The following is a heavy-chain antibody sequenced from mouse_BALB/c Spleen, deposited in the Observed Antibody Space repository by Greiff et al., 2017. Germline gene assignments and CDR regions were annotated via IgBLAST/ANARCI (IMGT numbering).Heavy chain of an antibody. CDR2: IDPANGNT. V-gene: IGHV14-3*02. Sequence: VQLKQSGAELVKPGASVKLSCTASGFNIKDTYMHWVKQRPEQGLEWIGRIDPANGNTKYDPKFQGKATITADTSSNTAYLQLSSLTSEDTAVYYCARTEAHYYGSSYDYWGQGTTRTVSS. D-gene: IGHD1-1*01. J-gene: IGHJ2*01. CDR1: GFNIKDTY. CDR3: ARTEAHYYGSSYDY.